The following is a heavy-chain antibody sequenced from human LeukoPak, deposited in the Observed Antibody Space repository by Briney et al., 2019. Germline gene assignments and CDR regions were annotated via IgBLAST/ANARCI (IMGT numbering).Heavy chain of an antibody. Sequence: GRSLRLSCVASGFSFSGYAIHWVRQAPGKGLEWVALISYNGGRKDYADSAKGRFTIDRDNSKNTVYLHMNSLRPDDTAVYYCARDPYSGSYGNYYYYFMDVWGKGTTVTISS. CDR2: ISYNGGRK. V-gene: IGHV3-30*04. CDR1: GFSFSGYA. J-gene: IGHJ6*03. D-gene: IGHD1-26*01. CDR3: ARDPYSGSYGNYYYYFMDV.